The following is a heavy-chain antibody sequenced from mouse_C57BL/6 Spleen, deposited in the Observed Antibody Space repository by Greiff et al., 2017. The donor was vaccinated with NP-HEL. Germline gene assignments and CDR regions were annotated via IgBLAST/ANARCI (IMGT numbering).Heavy chain of an antibody. Sequence: VKLQQPGAELVRPGSSVKLSCKASGYTFTSYWMHWVKQRPIQGLEWIGNIDPSDSETHYNQKFKDKATLTVDKSSSTAYMQLSSLTSEDSAVYYCARIYGSSLYYAMDYWGQGTSVTVSS. CDR2: IDPSDSET. CDR3: ARIYGSSLYYAMDY. D-gene: IGHD1-1*01. J-gene: IGHJ4*01. V-gene: IGHV1-52*01. CDR1: GYTFTSYW.